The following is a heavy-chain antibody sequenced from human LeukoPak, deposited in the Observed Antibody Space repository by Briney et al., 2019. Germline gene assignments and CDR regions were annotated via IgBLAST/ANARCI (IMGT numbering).Heavy chain of an antibody. CDR3: ARAGGTFFDY. CDR1: VGSISSGGYY. J-gene: IGHJ4*02. Sequence: SETLSLTCTVSVGSISSGGYYWSWIRQHPGKGLEWIGYIYYSGSTYYNPYFKSRVTISVDTSKNQFSLKLSCVTAADTAVYYCARAGGTFFDYWGQGTLVTVSS. CDR2: IYYSGST. V-gene: IGHV4-31*03.